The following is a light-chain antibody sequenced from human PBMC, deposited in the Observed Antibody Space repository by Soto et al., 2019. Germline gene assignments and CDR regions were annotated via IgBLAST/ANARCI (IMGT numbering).Light chain of an antibody. Sequence: ESVLTQSPATLSLSPGERATLSCRASPSVSNSLAWYQHKPGQAPRLLIYDAFNRATGVPTRFSGSGSGTDFTLTISSLEPEDFADYYCQQRNRWPPVTFGGGTRVEIK. CDR1: PSVSNS. CDR2: DAF. V-gene: IGKV3-11*01. J-gene: IGKJ4*01. CDR3: QQRNRWPPVT.